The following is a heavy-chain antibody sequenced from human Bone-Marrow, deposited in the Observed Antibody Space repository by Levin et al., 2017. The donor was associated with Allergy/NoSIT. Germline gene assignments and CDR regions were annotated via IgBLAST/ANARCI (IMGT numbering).Heavy chain of an antibody. Sequence: TGESLKISCAASGFTFSIYSLNWVRQAPGKGLEWFSYITGSSGSIQYADSVKGRFTISRDNAKNSLYLQMNSLRDEDTAVYYCASSKGPLDYWGQGTLVTVSS. CDR3: ASSKGPLDY. D-gene: IGHD2-2*01. CDR2: ITGSSGSI. V-gene: IGHV3-48*02. CDR1: GFTFSIYS. J-gene: IGHJ4*02.